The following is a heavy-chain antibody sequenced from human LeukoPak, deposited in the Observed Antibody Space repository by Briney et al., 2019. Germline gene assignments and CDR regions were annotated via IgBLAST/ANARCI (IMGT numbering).Heavy chain of an antibody. CDR1: GGSIRSTSYY. CDR3: ARHTMIRGVLSTFDI. J-gene: IGHJ3*02. CDR2: VYYSGNT. V-gene: IGHV4-39*01. D-gene: IGHD3-10*01. Sequence: ETLSLTCTVSGGSIRSTSYYWGWIRQPPGKGPEWIGNVYYSGNTYYNPSLKSRVTISVDTSKNLLSLKLSSLTAADTAVYYCARHTMIRGVLSTFDIWGQGTMVTVFS.